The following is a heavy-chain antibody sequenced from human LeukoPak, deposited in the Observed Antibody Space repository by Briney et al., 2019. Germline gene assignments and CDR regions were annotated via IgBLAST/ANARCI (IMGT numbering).Heavy chain of an antibody. CDR2: IYTSGST. CDR3: ARNYYYYYYMDV. CDR1: GGSISSYY. V-gene: IGHV4-4*09. J-gene: IGHJ6*03. Sequence: SETLSLTCTVSGGSISSYYWSWIRQPPGKGPEWIGYIYTSGSTNYNPSLKSRVTISVDTSKSQFSLKLCSVTAADTAVYYCARNYYYYYYMDVWGKGTTVTVSS.